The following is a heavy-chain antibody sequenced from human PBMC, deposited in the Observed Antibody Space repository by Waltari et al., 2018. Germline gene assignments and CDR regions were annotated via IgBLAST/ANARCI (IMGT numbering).Heavy chain of an antibody. CDR2: ISGSGGST. V-gene: IGHV3-23*01. CDR1: GFTFSSYA. D-gene: IGHD3-22*01. Sequence: EVQLLESGGGLVQPGGSLRLSCAASGFTFSSYAMSWVRTAPGRGLEWVSAISGSGGSTYYADSVKGRFTISRDNSKNTLYLQMNSLRAEDTAVYYCAGRGYYYDSSGYYYGYCWGQGTLVTVSS. CDR3: AGRGYYYDSSGYYYGYC. J-gene: IGHJ4*02.